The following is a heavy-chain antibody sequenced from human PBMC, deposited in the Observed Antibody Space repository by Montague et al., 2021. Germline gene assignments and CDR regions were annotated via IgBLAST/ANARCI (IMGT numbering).Heavy chain of an antibody. Sequence: SETLSLTCTVFGDSINTYSWSWIRQPAGKGLEWIGRLSNGGSTKSNPSLKSRVSMSVDTSKNQFSLKLSSVTAADTAVYFCARDTVGASGYFYYYYMDVWGRGTTVTVSS. V-gene: IGHV4-4*07. CDR3: ARDTVGASGYFYYYYMDV. J-gene: IGHJ6*03. CDR1: GDSINTYS. CDR2: LSNGGST. D-gene: IGHD1-26*01.